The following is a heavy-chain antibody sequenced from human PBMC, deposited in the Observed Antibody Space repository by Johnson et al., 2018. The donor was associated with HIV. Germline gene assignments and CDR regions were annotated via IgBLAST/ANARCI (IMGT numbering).Heavy chain of an antibody. CDR3: ARGGPFHAFDI. CDR1: GFTVSSNY. V-gene: IGHV3-53*01. CDR2: IYSGGTT. J-gene: IGHJ3*02. D-gene: IGHD2-21*01. Sequence: VQLVESGGGLIQPGGSLRLSCAVSGFTVSSNYMSWVRQAPGKGLEWVSVIYSGGTTNYADSVKGRFTISRDNAKNTLFLQMNSLRAEDTAMYFCARGGPFHAFDIWGHGTTGTVSS.